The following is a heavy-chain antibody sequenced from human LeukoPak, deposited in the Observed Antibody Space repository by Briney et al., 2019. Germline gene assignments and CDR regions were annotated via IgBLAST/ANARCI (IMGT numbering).Heavy chain of an antibody. CDR2: ISGSGGRT. CDR3: ANLVGYYDSSTIQDY. Sequence: GGSLRLSCAASGFTFSTHAMSWVRQAPGKGLEWVSAISGSGGRTYYADSVKGRFTISRDSSKHTLYLQMNSLRADDTAVYYCANLVGYYDSSTIQDYWGQGTLVTVSS. D-gene: IGHD3-22*01. CDR1: GFTFSTHA. J-gene: IGHJ4*02. V-gene: IGHV3-23*01.